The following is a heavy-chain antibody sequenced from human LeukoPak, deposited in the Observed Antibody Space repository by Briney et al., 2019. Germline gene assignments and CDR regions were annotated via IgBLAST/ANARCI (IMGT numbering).Heavy chain of an antibody. Sequence: SETLSLTCTVSGGSISSYYWSWIRQPPGKGLEWIGYIYYSGSTNYSPSLKSRVTISVDTSKNQFSLKLSSVTAADTAVYYCARLVGATQYNWFDPWGQGTLVTVSS. V-gene: IGHV4-59*01. D-gene: IGHD1-26*01. CDR2: IYYSGST. CDR3: ARLVGATQYNWFDP. J-gene: IGHJ5*02. CDR1: GGSISSYY.